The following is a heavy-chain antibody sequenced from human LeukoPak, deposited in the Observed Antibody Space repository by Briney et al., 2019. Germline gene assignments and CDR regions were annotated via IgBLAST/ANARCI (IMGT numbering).Heavy chain of an antibody. D-gene: IGHD6-19*01. CDR2: IGASDGYT. V-gene: IGHV3-23*01. CDR1: GFSLSTFA. J-gene: IGHJ4*02. Sequence: GGSLRLSCVASGFSLSTFAMSWVRQSPEKGLEWVSAIGASDGYTYHADSVKGRFSISRDNSKNTLYLQMNSLRADDTAVYYCAKTPLAVAPGDFFDYWGQGTLVTVSS. CDR3: AKTPLAVAPGDFFDY.